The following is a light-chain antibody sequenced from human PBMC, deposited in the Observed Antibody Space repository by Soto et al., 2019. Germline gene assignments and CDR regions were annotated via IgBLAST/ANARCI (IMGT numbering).Light chain of an antibody. CDR1: QSVSSY. J-gene: IGKJ1*01. V-gene: IGKV3-20*01. Sequence: EIVLTQSPGTLSLSPGERATLSCRASQSVSSYLAWYQQKPSQAPRLLIYGASSRATGIPDRFSGSGSGTDFTLTISRLEPEDFAVYYCQQYVSSSRTFGQGTKVEIK. CDR3: QQYVSSSRT. CDR2: GAS.